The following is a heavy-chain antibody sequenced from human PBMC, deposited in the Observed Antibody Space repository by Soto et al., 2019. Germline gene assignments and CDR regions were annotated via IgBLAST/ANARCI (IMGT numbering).Heavy chain of an antibody. D-gene: IGHD6-13*01. CDR1: GFTFSSHW. Sequence: GSLRLSCAASGFTFSSHWMHWVRQAPGKGLVWVSRINSDGSSTNYADSVKGRFTISRDNAKNTLYLQMNSLRAEDTAVYYCARVGYSSSWYVDYWGQGTLVTVSS. CDR3: ARVGYSSSWYVDY. CDR2: INSDGSST. V-gene: IGHV3-74*01. J-gene: IGHJ4*02.